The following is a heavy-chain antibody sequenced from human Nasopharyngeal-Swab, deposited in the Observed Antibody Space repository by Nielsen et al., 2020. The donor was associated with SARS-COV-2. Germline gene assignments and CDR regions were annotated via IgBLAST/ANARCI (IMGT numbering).Heavy chain of an antibody. J-gene: IGHJ4*02. V-gene: IGHV1-8*01. Sequence: SVKVSCKTSGYTFASFDINWVRQATGRGLEWVGWMNLDSGDTHYAQEFQGKVTLTRDTSRSTAYMEPSSLRSEDTAVYYCARGPRPKRHLAYGGQGTLVTVSS. CDR2: MNLDSGDT. D-gene: IGHD1-1*01. CDR1: GYTFASFD. CDR3: ARGPRPKRHLAY.